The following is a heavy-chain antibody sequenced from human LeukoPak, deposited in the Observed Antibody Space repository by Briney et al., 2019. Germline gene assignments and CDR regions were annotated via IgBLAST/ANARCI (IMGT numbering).Heavy chain of an antibody. J-gene: IGHJ4*02. CDR3: AREAAAGLNYFDY. Sequence: PGGSLRLSCAASGFTFSSYWMHWVRQAPGKGLVWVSRINTDGSSTSYADSVKGRFTISRDNAKNTLYLQMNSLRAEDTAVYYCAREAAAGLNYFDYWGQGTLVTVSS. V-gene: IGHV3-74*01. CDR2: INTDGSST. D-gene: IGHD6-13*01. CDR1: GFTFSSYW.